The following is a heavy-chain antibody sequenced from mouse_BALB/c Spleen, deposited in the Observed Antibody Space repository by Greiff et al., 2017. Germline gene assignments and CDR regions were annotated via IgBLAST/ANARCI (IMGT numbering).Heavy chain of an antibody. V-gene: IGHV5-17*02. CDR1: GFTFSSFG. D-gene: IGHD2-14*01. J-gene: IGHJ2*01. CDR3: ARIPGYNYFDY. Sequence: EVMLVESGGGLVQPGGSRKLSCAASGFTFSSFGMHWVRQAPEKGLEWVAYISSGSSTIYYADTVKGRFTISRDNPKNTLFLQMTSLRSEDTAMYYCARIPGYNYFDYWGQGTTLTVSS. CDR2: ISSGSSTI.